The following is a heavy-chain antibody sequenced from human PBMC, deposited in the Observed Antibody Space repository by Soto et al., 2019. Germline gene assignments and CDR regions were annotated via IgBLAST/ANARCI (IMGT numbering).Heavy chain of an antibody. CDR1: GDSISSGNHY. D-gene: IGHD3-10*01. Sequence: SETLSLTCTVSGDSISSGNHYWSWIRQPPGKGLEWIGYIFYSGTAYYNPSLKSRLTISVDTSNNQCSLKLSSVAAADTAVYYCARTDYGTAYFDPWGQGSLVTVSS. CDR3: ARTDYGTAYFDP. V-gene: IGHV4-30-4*01. CDR2: IFYSGTA. J-gene: IGHJ5*02.